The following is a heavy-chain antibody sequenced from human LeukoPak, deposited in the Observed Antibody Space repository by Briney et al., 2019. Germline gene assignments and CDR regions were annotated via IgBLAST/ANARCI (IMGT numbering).Heavy chain of an antibody. D-gene: IGHD6-19*01. J-gene: IGHJ3*02. V-gene: IGHV3-23*01. Sequence: PGGSLRLSCAASGFTFSSYAMSWVRQAPGKGLEWVSVIRDRGDNTYYTAAVKGRFTISRDNSKKTLHLQMNSLRAEDTAIYYCAKHGYNSGVYDAFEIWGQGTRVTVSS. CDR2: IRDRGDNT. CDR1: GFTFSSYA. CDR3: AKHGYNSGVYDAFEI.